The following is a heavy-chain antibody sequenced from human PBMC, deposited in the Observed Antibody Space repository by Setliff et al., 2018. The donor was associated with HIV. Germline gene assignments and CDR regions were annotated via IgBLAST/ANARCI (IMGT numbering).Heavy chain of an antibody. D-gene: IGHD6-6*01. CDR2: IYYSGTT. CDR3: ASEAWTSYRSSSGYYYYYMDV. V-gene: IGHV4-59*01. Sequence: PSETLSLTCSVSGDSIGTYYWNWIRQTPGKRLEWIGYIYYSGTTKYNPSLKSRVTISVDTSKNQFSLKLSSVTAADTAVYYCASEAWTSYRSSSGYYYYYMDVWGKGTTVTVSS. CDR1: GDSIGTYY. J-gene: IGHJ6*03.